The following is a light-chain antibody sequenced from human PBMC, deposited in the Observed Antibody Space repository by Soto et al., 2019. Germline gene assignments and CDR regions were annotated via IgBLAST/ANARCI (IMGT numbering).Light chain of an antibody. J-gene: IGKJ4*01. CDR2: DAS. CDR1: RDISNY. CDR3: QQYDNLPPT. Sequence: DIPMTQSPSSLSASVGDRVTITCQASRDISNYLNWYQQKPGKAPKLLIYDASNLETGVPSRFSGSGSGTDFTFTISSLQPEDSATYCCQQYDNLPPTFGGGTKVEIK. V-gene: IGKV1-33*01.